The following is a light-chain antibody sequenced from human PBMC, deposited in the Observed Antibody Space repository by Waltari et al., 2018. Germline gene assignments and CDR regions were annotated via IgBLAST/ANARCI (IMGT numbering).Light chain of an antibody. CDR3: SSYTTSNAPGV. V-gene: IGLV2-14*01. CDR1: DSDVGAYNF. J-gene: IGLJ1*01. Sequence: QSALTQPASVPGSPGQSITISCTGTDSDVGAYNFVSWYRQHPGKAPHLIIYEVSERPPGISDRFSGSKSDNTAPLTISGLQADDEAVYYCSSYTTSNAPGVFGTGTKVTVL. CDR2: EVS.